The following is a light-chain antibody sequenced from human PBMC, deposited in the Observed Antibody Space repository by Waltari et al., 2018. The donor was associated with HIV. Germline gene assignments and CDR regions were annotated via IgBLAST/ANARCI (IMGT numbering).Light chain of an antibody. Sequence: QSVLTQPPSVSAAPGPRVTISCSGGSSNFGNNYVSWYQQLPGTAPKLLIYDNNKRPPGIPDRFSGSKSGTSATLGITGLQTGDEADYYCGTWDSSLSAVVFGGGTKLTVL. CDR2: DNN. CDR1: SSNFGNNY. J-gene: IGLJ2*01. V-gene: IGLV1-51*01. CDR3: GTWDSSLSAVV.